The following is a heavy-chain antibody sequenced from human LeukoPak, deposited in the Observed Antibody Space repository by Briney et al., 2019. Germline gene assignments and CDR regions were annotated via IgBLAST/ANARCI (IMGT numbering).Heavy chain of an antibody. J-gene: IGHJ4*02. Sequence: SCKASGYRFTDYCVHWVRQAPGKGLEWVAVISYDGSYKFYADSVKGRFTISRDNSKSTLYLQMNSLRAEDTAVYYCAKDRYSGLNTIDYWGQGTLVTVSS. V-gene: IGHV3-30*18. CDR1: GYRFTDYC. CDR3: AKDRYSGLNTIDY. CDR2: ISYDGSYK. D-gene: IGHD6-13*01.